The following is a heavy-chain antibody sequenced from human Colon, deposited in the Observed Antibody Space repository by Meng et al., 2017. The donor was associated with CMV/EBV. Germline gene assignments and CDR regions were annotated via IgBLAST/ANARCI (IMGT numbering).Heavy chain of an antibody. D-gene: IGHD5-24*01. J-gene: IGHJ4*02. CDR3: VRAMNEEIN. CDR2: IHPGGWT. V-gene: IGHV4-34*01. Sequence: LSLTCAVFGGSFSGFHCNWIRQPPGKGLEWIGEIHPGGWTNYNPSLKSRVTMSIDTSKNQFSLKVNSVTAADTAVYFCVRAMNEEINWGQGTLVTVSS. CDR1: GGSFSGFH.